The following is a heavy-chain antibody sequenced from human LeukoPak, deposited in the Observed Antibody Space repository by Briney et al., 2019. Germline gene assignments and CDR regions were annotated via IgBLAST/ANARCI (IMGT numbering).Heavy chain of an antibody. CDR2: VSGGGAGT. D-gene: IGHD3-3*01. CDR3: AKEAKRITIFGVVENWFDP. CDR1: GFTFNAYA. V-gene: IGHV3-23*01. J-gene: IGHJ5*02. Sequence: GGSLKLSCAASGFTFNAYAMTWARQAPGQGLEWVSTVSGGGAGTYDADSVKGRFTISRDNSKNTVSLQMNSLRAEDTAVYYCAKEAKRITIFGVVENWFDPWGQGTLVTVSS.